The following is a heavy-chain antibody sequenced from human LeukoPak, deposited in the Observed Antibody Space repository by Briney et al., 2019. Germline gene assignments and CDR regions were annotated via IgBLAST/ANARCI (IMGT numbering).Heavy chain of an antibody. Sequence: ASVKVSCKASGYTFTGYYMHWVRQAPGQGLEWMGWINPNSGGTNYAQKFQGRVTMTRDTSISTAYMELSRLRSDDTAVYYCARGLWFGELPTDYWGQGTLVTVSS. CDR2: INPNSGGT. CDR3: ARGLWFGELPTDY. J-gene: IGHJ4*02. D-gene: IGHD3-10*01. CDR1: GYTFTGYY. V-gene: IGHV1-2*02.